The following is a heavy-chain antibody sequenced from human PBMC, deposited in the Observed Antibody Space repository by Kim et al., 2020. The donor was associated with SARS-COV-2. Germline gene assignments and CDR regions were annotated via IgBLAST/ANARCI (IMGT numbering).Heavy chain of an antibody. V-gene: IGHV3-23*01. Sequence: GGSLRLSCAASGFTFSSYAMSWVRQAPGKGLEWVSAISGSGGSTYYADSVKGRFTISRDNSKNTLYLQMNSLRAEDTAVYYCAKIVQLEYYYYYYGMDVWGQGTTVTVSS. D-gene: IGHD1-1*01. CDR1: GFTFSSYA. CDR2: ISGSGGST. J-gene: IGHJ6*02. CDR3: AKIVQLEYYYYYYGMDV.